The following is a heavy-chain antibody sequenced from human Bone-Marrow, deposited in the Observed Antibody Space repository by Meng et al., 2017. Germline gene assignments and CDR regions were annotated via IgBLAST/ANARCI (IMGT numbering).Heavy chain of an antibody. V-gene: IGHV1-18*01. CDR1: GYTFTSYG. CDR2: ISAYNGNT. CDR3: ARDDILTGSNGMDV. J-gene: IGHJ6*02. Sequence: ASVKVSCKASGYTFTSYGISWVRQAPGQGLEWMGWISAYNGNTNYAQKPQGRVTMTTDTSTSTAYMELRSLRSDDTAVYYCARDDILTGSNGMDVWGQGTTVTVSS. D-gene: IGHD3-9*01.